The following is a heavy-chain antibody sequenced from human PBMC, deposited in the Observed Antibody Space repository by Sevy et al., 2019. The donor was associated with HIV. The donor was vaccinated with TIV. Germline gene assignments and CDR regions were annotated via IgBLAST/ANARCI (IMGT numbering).Heavy chain of an antibody. D-gene: IGHD2-21*01. Sequence: GGSLRLSCAASGFSFSSYGMHWVRQAPGKGLEWMSYIQYGGSNKDYADSVKGGFTISRDNSKNTLYLQMNSLGVEDRAVFYCVKEGGGEGGDHWGQGTLFTVSS. J-gene: IGHJ4*02. CDR1: GFSFSSYG. CDR3: VKEGGGEGGDH. CDR2: IQYGGSNK. V-gene: IGHV3-30*02.